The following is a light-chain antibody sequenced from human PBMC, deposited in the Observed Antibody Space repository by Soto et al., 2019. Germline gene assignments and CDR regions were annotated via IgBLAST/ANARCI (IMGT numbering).Light chain of an antibody. CDR2: GAS. V-gene: IGKV3-15*01. CDR3: QQYNTWPLT. CDR1: ENINRS. J-gene: IGKJ4*01. Sequence: ETVMTQSTATLSVSQGAGATLSCRATENINRSLAWYQQTTCQAPRLLIHGASYRATGIPDRFSGRGSGTEFTLAIGRLQSEDFAVYYCQQYNTWPLTFGGGTKV.